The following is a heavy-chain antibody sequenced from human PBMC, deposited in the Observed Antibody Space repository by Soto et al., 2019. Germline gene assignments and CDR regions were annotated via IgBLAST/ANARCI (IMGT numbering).Heavy chain of an antibody. CDR2: IIVGNGDT. CDR1: GYTFTNYA. D-gene: IGHD6-19*01. CDR3: ARVPHYNGWYYFDY. J-gene: IGHJ4*02. V-gene: IGHV1-3*01. Sequence: ASVKVSCKSSGYTFTNYAMHWVRQAPGQRLEWMGWIIVGNGDTKYSQKFQGRVTFTRDTSANTGYMELSTLGSEDTAVYYCARVPHYNGWYYFDYWGQGTLVTVS.